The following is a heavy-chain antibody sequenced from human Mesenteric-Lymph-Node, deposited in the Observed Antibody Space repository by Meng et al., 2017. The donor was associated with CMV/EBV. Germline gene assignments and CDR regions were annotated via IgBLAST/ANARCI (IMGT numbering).Heavy chain of an antibody. J-gene: IGHJ4*02. V-gene: IGHV3-21*01. Sequence: GGSLRLSCAACGFGFDDCAMDWVRQAPGKGLEWVSSISSSSSYIYYADSVKGRFTISRDNAKNSLYLQMNSLRAEDTAVYYCARDLWGDYSSSFRYFDYWGQGTLVTVSS. D-gene: IGHD6-6*01. CDR1: GFGFDDCA. CDR3: ARDLWGDYSSSFRYFDY. CDR2: ISSSSSYI.